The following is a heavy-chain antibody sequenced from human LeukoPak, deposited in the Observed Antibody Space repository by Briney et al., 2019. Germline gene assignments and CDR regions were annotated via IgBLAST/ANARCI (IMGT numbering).Heavy chain of an antibody. J-gene: IGHJ5*02. CDR1: GFTFSSYW. Sequence: AGGSLRLSCAASGFTFSSYWMSWVRQAPGKGLEWVANIKQDGSEKYYVDSVKVRFTISRDNAKNSLYLQMNSLRAEDTAVFYCARILAAAGTAFDPWGQGTLVTVSS. V-gene: IGHV3-7*01. CDR3: ARILAAAGTAFDP. D-gene: IGHD6-13*01. CDR2: IKQDGSEK.